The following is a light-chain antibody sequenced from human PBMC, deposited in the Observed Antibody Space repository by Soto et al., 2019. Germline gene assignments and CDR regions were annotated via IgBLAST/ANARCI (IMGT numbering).Light chain of an antibody. CDR1: QGIGVY. CDR2: AAS. J-gene: IGKJ4*01. V-gene: IGKV1-27*01. CDR3: QKYNSAPLT. Sequence: DIQMTQSPSSLSASLGDRVTITCRASQGIGVYLAWFQQKPGKVPRLLIYAASALQSGVPSRFSGGGSGTDFTLTSNSLQPEDVATYYCQKYNSAPLTFGGGTKVEIK.